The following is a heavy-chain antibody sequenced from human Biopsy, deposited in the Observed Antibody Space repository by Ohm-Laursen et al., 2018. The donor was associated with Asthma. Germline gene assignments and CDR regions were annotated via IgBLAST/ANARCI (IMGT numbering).Heavy chain of an antibody. J-gene: IGHJ6*02. CDR2: ISPIFGST. V-gene: IGHV1-69*13. CDR3: AKARCYYYYCDMEV. Sequence: VKISCKPSGGTFNNYAINWVRQAPGQGLEWMGGISPIFGSTAYAQKFQGRVTITADVFTSTVYMELSGLRSEDTAVLYCAKARCYYYYCDMEVWGPGTAITVSS. CDR1: GGTFNNYA.